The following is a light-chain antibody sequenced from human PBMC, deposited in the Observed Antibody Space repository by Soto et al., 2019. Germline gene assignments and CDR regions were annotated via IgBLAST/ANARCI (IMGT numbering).Light chain of an antibody. J-gene: IGLJ1*01. CDR3: TSYTSSSTLDV. CDR2: EVS. Sequence: QSVLIQPPSVSGSPGQSVTISCTGTSSDAGGYNYVSWYQQHPGKAPKLIIYEVSNRPTGVSNRFSGSKSGHTASLTISGLQSEDEADYFCTSYTSSSTLDVFGTGTKVTVL. V-gene: IGLV2-14*01. CDR1: SSDAGGYNY.